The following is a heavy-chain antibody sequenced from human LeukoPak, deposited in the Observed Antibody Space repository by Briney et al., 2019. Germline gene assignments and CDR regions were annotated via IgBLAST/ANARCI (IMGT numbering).Heavy chain of an antibody. J-gene: IGHJ6*02. CDR1: GGSISSYY. V-gene: IGHV4-59*01. CDR2: MYYSGRT. CDR3: ARTFSESYYYYGMDV. D-gene: IGHD1-26*01. Sequence: PSETLSLTCTVSGGSISSYYWSWIRQPPGNGLEWIGYMYYSGRTNYNPSLKSRVTISVDTSKNQFSLKLSSVTAADTAVYYCARTFSESYYYYGMDVWGQGTTVTVSS.